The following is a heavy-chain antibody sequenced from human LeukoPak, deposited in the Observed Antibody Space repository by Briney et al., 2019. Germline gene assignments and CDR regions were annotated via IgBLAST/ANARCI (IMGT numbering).Heavy chain of an antibody. CDR2: FCDIRSS. J-gene: IGHJ5*02. CDR3: ARQSYSSGWGLVPADH. V-gene: IGHV4-59*08. D-gene: IGHD6-19*01. CDR1: GGSITGYY. Sequence: SETLSLTCTVSGGSITGYYWSWIRQPPGKGLEWIGYFCDIRSSIYTPSLKSRVTISVDTSKNQFSLGFNSVTAADTAVYYCARQSYSSGWGLVPADHWGQGTLVTASS.